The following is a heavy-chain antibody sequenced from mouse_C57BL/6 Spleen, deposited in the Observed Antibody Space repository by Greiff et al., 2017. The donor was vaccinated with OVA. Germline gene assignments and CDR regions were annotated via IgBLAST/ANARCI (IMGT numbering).Heavy chain of an antibody. CDR3: VRATAQATYFDY. V-gene: IGHV1-4*01. J-gene: IGHJ2*01. CDR2: INPSSGYT. D-gene: IGHD3-2*02. Sequence: QVQLQQSGAELARPGASVKMSCKASGYTFTSYTMHWVKQRPGQGLEWIGYINPSSGYTKYNQKFKDKATLTADKSSSTAYMQLSSLTSEDSAVYYCVRATAQATYFDYWGQGTTLTGSS. CDR1: GYTFTSYT.